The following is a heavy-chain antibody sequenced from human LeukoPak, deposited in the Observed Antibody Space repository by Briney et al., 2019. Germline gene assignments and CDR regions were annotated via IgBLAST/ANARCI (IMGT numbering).Heavy chain of an antibody. Sequence: GGSLRLSCAASGFTFSLYAMHWVRQAPGKGLEWVAIISFDGSYKNYADSVKGRFTISRDNSDNTLYLQMSSPRAEDTALYYCTRRDFNGGNSLAGFDIWGQGTMVTVSS. CDR3: TRRDFNGGNSLAGFDI. CDR1: GFTFSLYA. V-gene: IGHV3-30-3*01. CDR2: ISFDGSYK. J-gene: IGHJ3*02. D-gene: IGHD4-23*01.